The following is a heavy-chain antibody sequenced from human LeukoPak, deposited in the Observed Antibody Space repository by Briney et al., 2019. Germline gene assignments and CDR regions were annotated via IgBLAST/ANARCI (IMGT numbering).Heavy chain of an antibody. D-gene: IGHD3-10*01. V-gene: IGHV1-2*02. Sequence: ASVRVSCKASGYTFIGHYIYWLRQTPGQGFEWMGWINPNGGGINYAQKFQGRVSMTRDTSISTAYMDLTSLRFDDTAVYYCARAWAMIRGVIVYWAQGTLVTVSS. CDR1: GYTFIGHY. CDR2: INPNGGGI. J-gene: IGHJ4*02. CDR3: ARAWAMIRGVIVY.